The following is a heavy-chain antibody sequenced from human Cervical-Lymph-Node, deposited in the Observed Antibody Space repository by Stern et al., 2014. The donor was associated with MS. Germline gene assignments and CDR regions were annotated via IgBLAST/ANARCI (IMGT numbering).Heavy chain of an antibody. CDR3: ARQTTAWASDV. V-gene: IGHV5-51*01. Sequence: MQLVQSGAELIRPGESLKISCKGSGFKFSIYWIAWVRQMPGTGLEWMGVIYPGDSETRYSPALQGQVTMSADKSTSTAYLQWSSLNASDTAMYFCARQTTAWASDVWGQGTLVTVSS. CDR2: IYPGDSET. D-gene: IGHD1-14*01. CDR1: GFKFSIYW. J-gene: IGHJ4*02.